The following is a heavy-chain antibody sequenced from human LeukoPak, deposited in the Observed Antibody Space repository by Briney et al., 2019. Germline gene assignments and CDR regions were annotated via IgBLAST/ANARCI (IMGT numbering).Heavy chain of an antibody. CDR3: VREHNIVIPTARTYYYYYMDV. D-gene: IGHD5-12*01. Sequence: SETLSLTCAVYGGTFSDYYWRWIRQSPGKGLEWIGEDMDNGRTNYNPSLKSRVTISIDTSKNQFSLRLSSMTTADTAVYYCVREHNIVIPTARTYYYYYMDVWGKGTTVTVSS. J-gene: IGHJ6*03. CDR1: GGTFSDYY. CDR2: DMDNGRT. V-gene: IGHV4-34*12.